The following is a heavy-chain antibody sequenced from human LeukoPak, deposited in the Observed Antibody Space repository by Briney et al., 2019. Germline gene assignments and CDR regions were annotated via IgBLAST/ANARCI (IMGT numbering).Heavy chain of an antibody. CDR1: GFTFSSYS. J-gene: IGHJ3*02. D-gene: IGHD3-22*01. CDR2: ISSSSSYI. Sequence: AGGSLRLSCAASGFTFSSYSMNWVRQAPGKGLEWVSSISSSSSYIYYADSVKGRFTISRDDAKNSLYLQMNSLRAEDTAVYYCVRISSSSGTDAFDIWGQGTMVTVSS. CDR3: VRISSSSGTDAFDI. V-gene: IGHV3-21*03.